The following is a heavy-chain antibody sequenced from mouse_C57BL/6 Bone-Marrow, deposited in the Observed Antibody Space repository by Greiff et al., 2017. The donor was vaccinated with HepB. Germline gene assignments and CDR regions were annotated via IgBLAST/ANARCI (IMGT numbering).Heavy chain of an antibody. CDR1: GFTFSSYA. Sequence: DVMLVESGGGLVKPGGSLKLSCAASGFTFSSYAMSWVRQTPEKRLEWVATISDGGSYTYYPDNVKGRFTISRDNAKNNRYLQMSHLKSEDTAMYYCARDPLYYYGSGRLDYWGQGTTLTVSS. CDR3: ARDPLYYYGSGRLDY. CDR2: ISDGGSYT. J-gene: IGHJ2*01. V-gene: IGHV5-4*01. D-gene: IGHD1-1*01.